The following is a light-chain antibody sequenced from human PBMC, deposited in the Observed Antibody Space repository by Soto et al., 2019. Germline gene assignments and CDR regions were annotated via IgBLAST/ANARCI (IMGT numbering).Light chain of an antibody. CDR3: QQYHNWPLT. J-gene: IGKJ4*01. CDR1: QSVSRN. CDR2: GTS. Sequence: ETVMTQSPATLSVSPGERTSLSCRASQSVSRNLAWYQQKPGQTPRLLIYGTSTRATGVPARFSAIGSGTEFTLTISSLQSEDFAVYYCQQYHNWPLTFGGGTKVEI. V-gene: IGKV3-15*01.